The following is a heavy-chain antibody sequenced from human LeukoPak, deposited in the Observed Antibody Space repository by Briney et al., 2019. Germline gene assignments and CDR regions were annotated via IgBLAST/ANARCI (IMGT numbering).Heavy chain of an antibody. V-gene: IGHV3-15*07. D-gene: IGHD3-22*01. CDR2: IKSKTDGGTT. CDR1: GFTFSSAW. Sequence: GGSLRLSCAASGFTFSSAWMNWVRQAPGKGLEWVGRIKSKTDGGTTDYAAPVKGRFTISRDDSKNTLYLQMNSLKTEDTAVYYYTTNSVMIISTVYPWGQGTLVTVSS. CDR3: TTNSVMIISTVYP. J-gene: IGHJ5*02.